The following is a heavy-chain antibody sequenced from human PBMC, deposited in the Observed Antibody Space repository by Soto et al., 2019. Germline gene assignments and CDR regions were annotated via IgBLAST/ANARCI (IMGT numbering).Heavy chain of an antibody. CDR3: AYIPYYGDYYLYSFDY. Sequence: QLTLKESGPTLVKPTQTLTLTCTFSGFSLSARGVGVGWIRQPPRKALEWLAVIYWDDDKRYSPSLKSRLTITKDNSKNQVVLTMTNMDPVDTATYYCAYIPYYGDYYLYSFDYWGQGTLVTVSS. D-gene: IGHD4-17*01. CDR1: GFSLSARGVG. V-gene: IGHV2-5*02. CDR2: IYWDDDK. J-gene: IGHJ4*02.